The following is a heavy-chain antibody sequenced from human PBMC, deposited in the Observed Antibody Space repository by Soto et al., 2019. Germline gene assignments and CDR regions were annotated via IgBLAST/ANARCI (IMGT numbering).Heavy chain of an antibody. CDR2: IDPSDSYT. D-gene: IGHD2-2*01. CDR3: ARLGGCSSTSCVSWYYYYGMDV. CDR1: GTCFTNYL. V-gene: IGHV5-10-1*01. Sequence: PGASLNISYAGSGTCFTNYLLSWGREMPGKGLEWMGRIDPSDSYTNYSPSFQGHVTISADKSISTAYLQWSSLKASDTAMYYCARLGGCSSTSCVSWYYYYGMDVWGQGTKATVSS. J-gene: IGHJ6*02.